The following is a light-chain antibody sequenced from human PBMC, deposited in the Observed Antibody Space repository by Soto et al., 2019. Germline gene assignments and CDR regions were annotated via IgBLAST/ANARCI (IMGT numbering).Light chain of an antibody. J-gene: IGKJ1*01. Sequence: EIVLTQSPATLSVSPGERVTLSCRASQSVDINLAGYQQKPGQAPRLVIYGASTRATDMPGTFSGSGSGTEFPLTISSLQSEDFGVYYCQQYKNWPRTFGQGTKVEIK. V-gene: IGKV3-15*01. CDR3: QQYKNWPRT. CDR2: GAS. CDR1: QSVDIN.